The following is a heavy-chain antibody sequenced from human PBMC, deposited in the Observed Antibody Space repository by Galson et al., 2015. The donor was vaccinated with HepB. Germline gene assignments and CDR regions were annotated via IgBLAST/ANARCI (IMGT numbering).Heavy chain of an antibody. V-gene: IGHV3-66*02. Sequence: SLRLSCAASGLSVFDNYMTWVRQAPGKGLEWVSRVYGGDTTPSADPLRGRVTIPPDHSKNTLYLQMNSLRVEDTALYYCAKDWGLGVWGQGTTVTVSS. D-gene: IGHD3/OR15-3a*01. CDR3: AKDWGLGV. J-gene: IGHJ6*02. CDR1: GLSVFDNY. CDR2: VYGGDTT.